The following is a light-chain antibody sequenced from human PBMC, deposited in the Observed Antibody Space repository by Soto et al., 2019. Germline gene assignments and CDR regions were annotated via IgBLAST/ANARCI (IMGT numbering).Light chain of an antibody. V-gene: IGLV1-40*01. J-gene: IGLJ1*01. CDR1: SSNIGAGYD. CDR3: QSYDSSLSGPYV. Sequence: QSVLTQPPSVSGAPGQRVTISCPGSSSNIGAGYDVHWYQQLPGTAPKLLXYGNSNRPSGVPDRFSGSKSGTSASLAITGLQAEDEADYYCQSYDSSLSGPYVFGTGTKAPS. CDR2: GNS.